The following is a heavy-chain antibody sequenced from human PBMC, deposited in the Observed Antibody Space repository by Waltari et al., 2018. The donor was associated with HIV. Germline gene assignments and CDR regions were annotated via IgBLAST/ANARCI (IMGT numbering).Heavy chain of an antibody. CDR1: GFTFSSYW. CDR2: INSAGSST. V-gene: IGHV3-74*01. Sequence: EVQLVESGGGLVQPGGSLRLSCAASGFTFSSYWMHWVRQAPGKGLVWVSRINSAGSSTSYAASVKGRFTISRDNAKNTLYLQMNSLRAEDTAVYYCARGPIAAAGHWFDPWGQGTLVTVSS. D-gene: IGHD6-13*01. CDR3: ARGPIAAAGHWFDP. J-gene: IGHJ5*02.